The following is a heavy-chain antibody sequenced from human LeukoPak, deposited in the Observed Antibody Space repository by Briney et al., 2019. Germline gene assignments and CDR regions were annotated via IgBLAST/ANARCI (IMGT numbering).Heavy chain of an antibody. V-gene: IGHV3-21*01. J-gene: IGHJ4*02. D-gene: IGHD1-14*01. Sequence: GGSLRLSCAASGFTFSSSCINWVRQAPGKGLEWVSSFTSTGTDRYYADSVKGRFTISRDNAKNSLYLQMNSLRAEDTAVYYCATETIGRHYDYWGQGTLLTVSS. CDR1: GFTFSSSC. CDR2: FTSTGTDR. CDR3: ATETIGRHYDY.